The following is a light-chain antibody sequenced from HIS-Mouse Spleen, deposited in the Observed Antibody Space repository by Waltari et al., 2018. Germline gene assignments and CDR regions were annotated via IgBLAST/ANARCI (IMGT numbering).Light chain of an antibody. CDR1: SRDVGGYNY. V-gene: IGLV2-14*01. CDR2: EVS. J-gene: IGLJ2*01. Sequence: QSAMTQPASVSGSPGQSTTISCTGTSRDVGGYNYFSWYQQHPGKAPKLMIYEVSNRPSGVSNRFSGSKSGNTASLTISGLQAEDEADYYCSSYTSSSPYVVFGGGTKLTVL. CDR3: SSYTSSSPYVV.